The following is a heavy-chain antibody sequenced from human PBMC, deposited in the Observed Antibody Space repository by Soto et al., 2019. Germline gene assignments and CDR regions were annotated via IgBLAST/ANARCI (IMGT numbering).Heavy chain of an antibody. Sequence: GGSLRLSCAASGFTFSSYAMHWVRQAPGKGLEWVAVISYDGSNKYYADSVKGRFTISRDNSKNTLYLQMNSLRAEDTAVYYCARDQVNFDYWGQGTLVTVSS. CDR2: ISYDGSNK. V-gene: IGHV3-30*04. CDR3: ARDQVNFDY. CDR1: GFTFSSYA. D-gene: IGHD3-22*01. J-gene: IGHJ4*02.